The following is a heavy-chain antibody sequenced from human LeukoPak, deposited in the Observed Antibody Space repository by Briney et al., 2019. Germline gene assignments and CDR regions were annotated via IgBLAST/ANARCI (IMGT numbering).Heavy chain of an antibody. CDR2: IRYDGSNK. D-gene: IGHD3-10*01. CDR1: GLTFSSYG. J-gene: IGHJ3*02. V-gene: IGHV3-30*02. CDR3: AKDISGSGEGFDT. Sequence: GGSLRLSCAASGLTFSSYGMHWVRQAPGKGLEWVAFIRYDGSNKYYADSVKGRFTISRDNSKNTLYLQMNSLRAEDTAVYYCAKDISGSGEGFDTWGQGTMVTVSS.